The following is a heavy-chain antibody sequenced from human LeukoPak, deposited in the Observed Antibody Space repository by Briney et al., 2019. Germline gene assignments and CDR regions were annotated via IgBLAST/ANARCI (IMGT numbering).Heavy chain of an antibody. D-gene: IGHD5-24*01. V-gene: IGHV4-34*01. CDR3: SRGTDAYKCGNS. J-gene: IGHJ4*02. CDR1: GGSFSGYY. CDR2: INHSGST. Sequence: SETLSLTCAVYGGSFSGYYWSWIRQPPGKGLEWIGEINHSGSTNYNPSLKSRVTISADTSNNHFSLKMNSVTAADTAVYYCSRGTDAYKCGNSWGQGTLVTVSS.